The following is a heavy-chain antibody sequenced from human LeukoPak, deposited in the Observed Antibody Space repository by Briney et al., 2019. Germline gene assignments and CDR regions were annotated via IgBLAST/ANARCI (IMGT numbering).Heavy chain of an antibody. CDR3: ANAASYSVDY. CDR1: GGSINSGNYY. J-gene: IGHJ4*02. Sequence: PSQALSLTCTVSGGSINSGNYYWGWIRQPAGKGLEWIGRIYASGSTNYNPSLKSRVTISVDTSKNQFSLKLTSVTAADTAVYYCANAASYSVDYWGQGTLVTVSS. CDR2: IYASGST. V-gene: IGHV4-61*02. D-gene: IGHD1-26*01.